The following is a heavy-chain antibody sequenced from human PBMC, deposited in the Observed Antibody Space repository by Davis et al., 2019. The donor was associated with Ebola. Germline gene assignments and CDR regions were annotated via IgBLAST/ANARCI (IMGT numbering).Heavy chain of an antibody. Sequence: PGGSLRLSCAASGFTFSDYYMNWIRQAPGKGLEWVAAVSRKGDSYYADSVKGRFTVSRDTSKDTLFLQMDSLRAEDSAVYYCAIFGVVSHDAFDIWGQGTMVTVSS. CDR1: GFTFSDYY. CDR2: VSRKGDS. V-gene: IGHV3-69-1*01. CDR3: AIFGVVSHDAFDI. J-gene: IGHJ3*02. D-gene: IGHD3-3*01.